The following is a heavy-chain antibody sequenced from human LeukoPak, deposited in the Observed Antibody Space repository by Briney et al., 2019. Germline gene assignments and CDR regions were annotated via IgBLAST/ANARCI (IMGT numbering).Heavy chain of an antibody. J-gene: IGHJ3*02. D-gene: IGHD3-22*01. Sequence: SVKVSCTASGGTFSSYAISWVRQAPGQGLEWMGRIIPIFSIANYAQKFQGRVTITADKSTSTAYMELSSLRSEDTAVYYCARDQWSYYDSQPQRNAAFDIWGQGTMVTVSS. V-gene: IGHV1-69*04. CDR1: GGTFSSYA. CDR2: IIPIFSIA. CDR3: ARDQWSYYDSQPQRNAAFDI.